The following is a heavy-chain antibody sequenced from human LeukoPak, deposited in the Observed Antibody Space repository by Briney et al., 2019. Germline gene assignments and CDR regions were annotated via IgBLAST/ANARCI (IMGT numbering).Heavy chain of an antibody. V-gene: IGHV1-18*01. CDR1: GGTFSSYG. Sequence: GASVKVSCMASGGTFSSYGISWVRQAPGQGLEWMGWISAYNGNTNYAQKLQGRVTMTTDTSTSTAYMELRSLRSDDTAVYYCARVNDGDYIPYFDYWGQGTLVTVSS. CDR2: ISAYNGNT. D-gene: IGHD4-17*01. CDR3: ARVNDGDYIPYFDY. J-gene: IGHJ4*02.